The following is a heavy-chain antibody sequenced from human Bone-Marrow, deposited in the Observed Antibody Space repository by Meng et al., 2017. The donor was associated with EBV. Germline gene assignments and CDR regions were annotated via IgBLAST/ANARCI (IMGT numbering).Heavy chain of an antibody. D-gene: IGHD1-1*01. V-gene: IGHV3-21*01. J-gene: IGHJ6*02. CDR3: ARDRRTGRPQYYYGMDV. CDR1: GFTCSSYS. CDR2: ISSSSSYI. Sequence: EVQLVESGGGLVKPGGSLRLSCAASGFTCSSYSMNWVRQAPGKGLEWVSSISSSSSYIYYADSVKGRFTISRDNAKNSLYLQMNSLRAEDTAVYYCARDRRTGRPQYYYGMDVWGQGTTVTVSS.